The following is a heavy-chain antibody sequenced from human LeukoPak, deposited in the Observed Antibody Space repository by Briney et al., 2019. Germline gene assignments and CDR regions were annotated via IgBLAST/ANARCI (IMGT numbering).Heavy chain of an antibody. CDR2: IIPIFGTA. CDR3: ARGLITVTTSSPFWY. V-gene: IGHV1-69*13. CDR1: GGTFSSYA. D-gene: IGHD4-11*01. J-gene: IGHJ4*02. Sequence: GASVKVSCKASGGTFSSYAISWVRQAPGQGLERMGGIIPIFGTANYAQKFQGRVTITADESTSTAYMELSSLRSEDTAVYYCARGLITVTTSSPFWYWGQGTLVTVSS.